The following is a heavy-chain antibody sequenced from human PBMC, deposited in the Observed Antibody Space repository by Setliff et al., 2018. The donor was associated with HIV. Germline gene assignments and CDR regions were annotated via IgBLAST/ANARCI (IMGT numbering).Heavy chain of an antibody. V-gene: IGHV4-34*01. J-gene: IGHJ4*02. Sequence: PSETLSLTCAVYGGSFSGYYWSWIRQPPGKGLEWIGEINHNGSTNCNPSFKSRVTISVDTSKNQFSLKLRSVTAADTAVYYCASAGSGTRAPPRYWGQGTLVTVSS. CDR1: GGSFSGYY. CDR3: ASAGSGTRAPPRY. D-gene: IGHD1-1*01. CDR2: INHNGST.